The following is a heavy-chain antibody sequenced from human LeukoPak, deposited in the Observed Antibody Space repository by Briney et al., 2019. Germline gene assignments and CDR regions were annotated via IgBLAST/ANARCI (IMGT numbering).Heavy chain of an antibody. CDR2: IYYSGST. CDR1: GGSVGYNC. V-gene: IGHV4-59*08. Sequence: PSETLSLTFTVSGGSVGYNCSSWVRQPPGKGLEWIGYIYYSGSTNYNPSLKSRVTISVDTSKNQFSLKLSSVTAADTAVYYCANRRWSYVDYWGQGTLVTVSS. CDR3: ANRRWSYVDY. D-gene: IGHD1-1*01. J-gene: IGHJ4*02.